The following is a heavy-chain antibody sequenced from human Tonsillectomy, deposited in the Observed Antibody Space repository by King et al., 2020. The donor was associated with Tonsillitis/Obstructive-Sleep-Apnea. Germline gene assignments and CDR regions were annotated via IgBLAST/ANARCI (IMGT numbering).Heavy chain of an antibody. D-gene: IGHD3-22*01. V-gene: IGHV4-39*01. CDR1: VGSISSSSDY. CDR2: IDYSGST. CDR3: ARRPRNYYDSSGLFDP. Sequence: LQLQESGPGLVKPSETRSLTCTVSVGSISSSSDYWGWIRQPPGNGLECIGSIDYSGSTYYNPALKSRVTISFDTSKNQFSLKLSTVTAADTAVYYCARRPRNYYDSSGLFDPWGQGTLVTVSS. J-gene: IGHJ5*02.